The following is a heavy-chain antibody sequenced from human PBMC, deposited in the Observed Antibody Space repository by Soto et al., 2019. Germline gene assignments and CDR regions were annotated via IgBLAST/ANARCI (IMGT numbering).Heavy chain of an antibody. CDR3: AHLMITYGGVIADDAFDV. D-gene: IGHD3-16*02. J-gene: IGHJ3*01. CDR2: IYWDHDK. Sequence: QITLKESGPPLVEPTQTLTLTCTFSGFSLTTRQVGVGWIRQPPGQALEWLAVIYWDHDKRYSPSLERRLTITKDTSKNQVVLTMTNMDPMDTATYYCAHLMITYGGVIADDAFDVWGQGTMVTVSS. CDR1: GFSLTTRQVG. V-gene: IGHV2-5*02.